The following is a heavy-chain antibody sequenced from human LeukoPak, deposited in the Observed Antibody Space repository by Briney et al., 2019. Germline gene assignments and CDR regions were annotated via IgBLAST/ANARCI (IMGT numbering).Heavy chain of an antibody. CDR1: GGSISSSNW. Sequence: SETLSLTCAVSGGSISSSNWWSWVRQPPGKGLEWIGEIYHSGSTNYNPSLTSRVTISVDKSKNQSSLKLYSVIAADTAVYYCARVSGRDYYFDYWGQGTLVTVSS. V-gene: IGHV4-4*02. D-gene: IGHD4/OR15-4a*01. CDR3: ARVSGRDYYFDY. CDR2: IYHSGST. J-gene: IGHJ4*02.